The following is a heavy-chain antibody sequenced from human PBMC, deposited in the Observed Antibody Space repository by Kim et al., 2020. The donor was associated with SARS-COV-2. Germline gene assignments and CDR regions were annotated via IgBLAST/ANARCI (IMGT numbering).Heavy chain of an antibody. D-gene: IGHD6-6*01. Sequence: ASVKVSCKVSGYTITELSMHWGRQAPGKGLEWMGGFDPEDGETIYAQKFQGRVTMTEDTSTDTAYMELSSLGSEDTAVYYCATAPALVRDGWFDPWGQGTRVTVSS. CDR2: FDPEDGET. CDR1: GYTITELS. CDR3: ATAPALVRDGWFDP. J-gene: IGHJ5*02. V-gene: IGHV1-24*01.